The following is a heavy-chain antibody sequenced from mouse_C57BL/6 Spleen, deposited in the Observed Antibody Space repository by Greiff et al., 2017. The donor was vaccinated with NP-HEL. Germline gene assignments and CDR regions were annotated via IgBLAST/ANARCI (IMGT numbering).Heavy chain of an antibody. CDR1: GYTFTSYW. Sequence: QVQLQQPGAELVKPGASVKMSCKASGYTFTSYWITWVKQRPGRGLEWIGDIYPGSGSTNYNEKFKSKATLTVDTSSSTAYMQLSSLTSEDSAVYYCARGGSSFYYFDYWGQGTTLTVSS. J-gene: IGHJ2*01. D-gene: IGHD1-1*01. CDR2: IYPGSGST. V-gene: IGHV1-55*01. CDR3: ARGGSSFYYFDY.